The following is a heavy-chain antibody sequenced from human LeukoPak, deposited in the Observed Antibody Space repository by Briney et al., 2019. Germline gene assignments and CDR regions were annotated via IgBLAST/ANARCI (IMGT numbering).Heavy chain of an antibody. J-gene: IGHJ4*02. Sequence: GGSLRLSCAASGFTFNNYGMHYVRQAPGKGLAWVAVISDDGRNKNYADSVKGRFTISRDSSNNTLYLQMNSLRAEDTGVYFCAKDRETTASGTFDFRGQGTLVTVSS. D-gene: IGHD6-13*01. CDR2: ISDDGRNK. CDR3: AKDRETTASGTFDF. V-gene: IGHV3-30*18. CDR1: GFTFNNYG.